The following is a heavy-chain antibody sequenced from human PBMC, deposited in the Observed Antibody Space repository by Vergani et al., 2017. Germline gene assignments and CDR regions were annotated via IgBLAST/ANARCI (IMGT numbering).Heavy chain of an antibody. V-gene: IGHV1-2*02. CDR1: GYTFTDYF. CDR3: ARVGTRSNRDYFDY. CDR2: INPNSGGT. J-gene: IGHJ4*02. Sequence: QVQLVQSGAEVKKPGASVKVSCKASGYTFTDYFMHWVRQDPGQGLEWMGWINPNSGGTNYAQKFQGRVTMTRDTSISTAYMELSNLRSDDTAVYYCARVGTRSNRDYFDYWGQGTLVTVSS. D-gene: IGHD1-14*01.